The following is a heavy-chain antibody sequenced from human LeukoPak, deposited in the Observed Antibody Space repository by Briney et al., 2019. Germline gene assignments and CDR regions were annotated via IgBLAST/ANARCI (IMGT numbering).Heavy chain of an antibody. CDR3: ARGGLRYFDSVDY. CDR1: GFTFSSYA. CDR2: ISYDGSNK. V-gene: IGHV3-30-3*01. Sequence: PGGSLRLSCAASGFTFSSYAMHWVRQAPGKGLEWVAVISYDGSNKYYADSVKGRFTISRDNSKNTLYLQMNSLRAEDTAVYYCARGGLRYFDSVDYWGQGTLVTVSS. J-gene: IGHJ4*02. D-gene: IGHD3-9*01.